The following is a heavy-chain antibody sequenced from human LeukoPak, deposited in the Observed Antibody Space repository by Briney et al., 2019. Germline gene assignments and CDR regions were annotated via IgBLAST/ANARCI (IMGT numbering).Heavy chain of an antibody. CDR2: MNPNSGAT. D-gene: IGHD3-22*01. Sequence: APVKVSCKASGYTFTSYDINWLRQATGQGPEWMGRMNPNSGATGYAQKFQGRVTMTRSTSINTAYMELSSLRSEDTAVYYCARDYYDSSGYYYYYYGMDVWGQGTTVTVSS. CDR1: GYTFTSYD. V-gene: IGHV1-8*01. J-gene: IGHJ6*02. CDR3: ARDYYDSSGYYYYYYGMDV.